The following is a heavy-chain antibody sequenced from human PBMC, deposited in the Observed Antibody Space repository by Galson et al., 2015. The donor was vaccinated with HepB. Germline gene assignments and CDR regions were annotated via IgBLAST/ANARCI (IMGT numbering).Heavy chain of an antibody. Sequence: SLRLSCAASGFTFSDYYMSWIRQAPGKGLEWVSYISSSGSTIYYADSVKGRFTISRDNAKNSLYLQMNSLRAEDTAVYYCARKYIGGRLNPYLDYWGQGTLVTVSS. CDR3: ARKYIGGRLNPYLDY. CDR1: GFTFSDYY. D-gene: IGHD1-26*01. CDR2: ISSSGSTI. V-gene: IGHV3-11*01. J-gene: IGHJ4*02.